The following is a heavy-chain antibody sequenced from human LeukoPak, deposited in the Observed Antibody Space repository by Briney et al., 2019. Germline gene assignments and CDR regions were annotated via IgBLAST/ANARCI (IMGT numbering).Heavy chain of an antibody. J-gene: IGHJ4*02. CDR2: INPNSGGT. V-gene: IGHV1-2*06. CDR1: GYTFTGYY. Sequence: ASVKVSCKASGYTFTGYYMHWVRQAPGQGLEWMGRINPNSGGTNYAQKFQGRVTMTRDTSISTAYMELSRLRSDDTAVYHCARGIPFDYYDSSGYQVPFDYWGQGTLVTVSS. D-gene: IGHD3-22*01. CDR3: ARGIPFDYYDSSGYQVPFDY.